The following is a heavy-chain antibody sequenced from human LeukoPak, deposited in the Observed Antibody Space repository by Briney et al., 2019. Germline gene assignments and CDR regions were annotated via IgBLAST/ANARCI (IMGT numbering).Heavy chain of an antibody. CDR3: TTILSRPRNRGDAFDI. D-gene: IGHD1-14*01. Sequence: QAGGSLRLSCAASGFTFNIYEMIWVRQAPGKGLEWVSYLSSGGTTIYYADSVKGRFTISRDNAKNSLYLQMNSLKTEDTAVYYCTTILSRPRNRGDAFDIWGQGTMVTVSS. CDR1: GFTFNIYE. J-gene: IGHJ3*02. CDR2: LSSGGTTI. V-gene: IGHV3-48*03.